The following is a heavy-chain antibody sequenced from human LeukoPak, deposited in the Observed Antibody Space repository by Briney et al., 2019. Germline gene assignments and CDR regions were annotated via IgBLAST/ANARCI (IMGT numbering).Heavy chain of an antibody. V-gene: IGHV1-8*01. CDR3: ARMRGYTYGYWYLDL. J-gene: IGHJ2*01. Sequence: ASVKVSCKAAGYTFSSYDINWVRQAPGQGLEWMGWMNPSSGNTGYTQKFQGRVTMTRDTSISTAYMELSSLRSEDTALYYCARMRGYTYGYWYLDLWGRGTQVTVSS. CDR2: MNPSSGNT. D-gene: IGHD5-18*01. CDR1: GYTFSSYD.